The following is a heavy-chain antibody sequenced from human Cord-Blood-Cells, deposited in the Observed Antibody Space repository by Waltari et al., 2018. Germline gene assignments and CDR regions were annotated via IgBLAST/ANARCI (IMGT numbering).Heavy chain of an antibody. CDR3: ASVPLGYWGAFDI. CDR1: GYSISSGYY. J-gene: IGHJ3*02. Sequence: QVQLQESGPGLVKPSETLSLTCAVSGYSISSGYYWGWSRQPPGKGLEWIGSIYHSGSTYSDPSLQSRVTISVDTSKNQFSRKLSSVTAADTAVYYCASVPLGYWGAFDIWGQGTMVTVSS. V-gene: IGHV4-38-2*01. CDR2: IYHSGST. D-gene: IGHD2-2*03.